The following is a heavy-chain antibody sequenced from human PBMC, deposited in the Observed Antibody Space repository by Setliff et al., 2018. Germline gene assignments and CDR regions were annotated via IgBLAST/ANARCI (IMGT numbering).Heavy chain of an antibody. Sequence: GGSLRLSCAASGFTFSSYAMHWVRQAPGKGLEWVANIKEDGSEEYYVDSVKGRFTISRDKSKNTLYLHLSSLRVEDTATYYCARDRGGTNPWFDFWGQGTQVTVSS. CDR1: GFTFSSYA. CDR2: IKEDGSEE. V-gene: IGHV3-7*03. J-gene: IGHJ5*01. D-gene: IGHD3-10*01. CDR3: ARDRGGTNPWFDF.